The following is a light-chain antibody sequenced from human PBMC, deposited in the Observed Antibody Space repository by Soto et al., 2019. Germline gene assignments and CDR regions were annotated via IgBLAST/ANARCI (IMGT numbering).Light chain of an antibody. V-gene: IGKV1-5*03. CDR3: QQDNTYPLT. CDR2: KAS. CDR1: QSISTW. Sequence: DIQMTQSPSTLSASVGDRVTITCRASQSISTWLAWYQQKPGKAPKLLIYKASSLEGGVPSRFGGSGSGTLFNITISSLHPDDVATYYCQQDNTYPLTFGGGTTVDIK. J-gene: IGKJ4*01.